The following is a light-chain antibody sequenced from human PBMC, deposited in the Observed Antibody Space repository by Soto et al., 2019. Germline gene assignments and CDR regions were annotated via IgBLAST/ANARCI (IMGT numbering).Light chain of an antibody. CDR1: SSDVGGYNY. V-gene: IGLV2-14*01. CDR3: SSYTGSNIV. CDR2: EVS. J-gene: IGLJ3*02. Sequence: QSALTQPASVSGSPGQSITISCTGTSSDVGGYNYVSWYQHHPGKAPKFMIYEVSNRPSGVSSRFSGSKSGNTASLTISGLQAEDEADYYCSSYTGSNIVFGGGTKLTV.